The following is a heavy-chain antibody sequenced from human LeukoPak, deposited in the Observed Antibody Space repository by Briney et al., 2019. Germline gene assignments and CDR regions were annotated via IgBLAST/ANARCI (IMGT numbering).Heavy chain of an antibody. CDR2: ISGSGGST. CDR1: GFTFSSYA. V-gene: IGHV3-23*01. Sequence: GGSLRLSCAASGFTFSSYAMSWVRQAPGKGLEWVSAISGSGGSTYYADSVKGRFTISRDNSKNTLYLQMNSPRAEDTAVYYCAKAGINYYGSGSYGYWGQGTLVTVSS. CDR3: AKAGINYYGSGSYGY. J-gene: IGHJ4*02. D-gene: IGHD3-10*01.